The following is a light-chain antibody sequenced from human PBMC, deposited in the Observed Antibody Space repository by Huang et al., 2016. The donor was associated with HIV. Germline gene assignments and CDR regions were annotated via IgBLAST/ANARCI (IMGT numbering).Light chain of an antibody. V-gene: IGKV3-11*01. J-gene: IGKJ2*01. CDR1: QSVSSY. Sequence: EIVLTQSPAILSLSPGERATISCRASQSVSSYLAWYQQKPGQAPRLLIYDASNRATGIPARFSGSGSGTDFTLTISSLEPEDFAVYFCQQRSNWPPYTFGQGTKLDIK. CDR3: QQRSNWPPYT. CDR2: DAS.